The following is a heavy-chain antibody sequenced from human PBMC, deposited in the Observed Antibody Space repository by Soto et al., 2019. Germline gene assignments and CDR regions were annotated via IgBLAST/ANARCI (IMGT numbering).Heavy chain of an antibody. CDR3: AKRNLSCSGDACYRPNDLAF. V-gene: IGHV5-51*01. Sequence: PGETLKISCQFTGYNFTNYWVAWVRQMPGKGLEWMGIVFPGDSDTRYNPSFQGQVTFSADQSTGTSLLPWTSLNAPETATYYCAKRNLSCSGDACYRPNDLAFWGLATKVTSPQ. D-gene: IGHD2-15*01. J-gene: IGHJ4*02. CDR2: VFPGDSDT. CDR1: GYNFTNYW.